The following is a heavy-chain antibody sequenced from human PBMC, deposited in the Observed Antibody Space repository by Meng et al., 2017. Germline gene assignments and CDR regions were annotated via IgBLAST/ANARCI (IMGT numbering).Heavy chain of an antibody. J-gene: IGHJ4*02. Sequence: QVERGQSGAEVKKPGSSVKVSCKASGGTFSSYAISWVRQAPGQGLEWMGGIIPIFGTANYAQKFQGRVTITADESTSTAYMELSSLRSEDTAVYYCARDDYSNYLPFDYWGQGTLVTVS. CDR1: GGTFSSYA. D-gene: IGHD4-11*01. CDR3: ARDDYSNYLPFDY. V-gene: IGHV1-69*01. CDR2: IIPIFGTA.